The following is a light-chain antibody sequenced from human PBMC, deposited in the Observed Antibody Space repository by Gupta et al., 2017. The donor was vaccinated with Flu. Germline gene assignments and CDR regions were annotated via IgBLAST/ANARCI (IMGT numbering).Light chain of an antibody. Sequence: SSVLPQPPSVSVAPGQTARITCGGDDIGRKRVHWYQQRPGQAPMVVVYDDAKRPSGIPERFSGANSGNTATLTISRVEAGDEGDFYCQVWDSSSDHFVFGSGTKVTVL. CDR3: QVWDSSSDHFV. CDR2: DDA. V-gene: IGLV3-21*02. CDR1: DIGRKR. J-gene: IGLJ1*01.